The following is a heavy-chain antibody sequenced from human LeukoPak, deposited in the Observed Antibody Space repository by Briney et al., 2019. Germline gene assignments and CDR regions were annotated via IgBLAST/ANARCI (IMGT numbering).Heavy chain of an antibody. J-gene: IGHJ4*02. CDR2: ISAYNGNT. D-gene: IGHD3-3*01. Sequence: ASVKVSCKASGYTFTSYGISWVRQAPGQGLEWMGWISAYNGNTNYAQKLQGRVTMTTDTSTSTAYMELRSLRSDDTAVYYCARGSTDYDFWSGYYPQYYFDYWGQGTLVTVSS. V-gene: IGHV1-18*01. CDR1: GYTFTSYG. CDR3: ARGSTDYDFWSGYYPQYYFDY.